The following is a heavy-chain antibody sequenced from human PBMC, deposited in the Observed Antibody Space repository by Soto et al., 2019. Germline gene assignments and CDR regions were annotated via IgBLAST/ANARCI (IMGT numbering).Heavy chain of an antibody. CDR2: IRSKAYGGTT. J-gene: IGHJ4*02. CDR3: TRRSLNFWSGYPFDY. V-gene: IGHV3-49*03. Sequence: PGGSLRLSCTASGFTFGDYAMSWFRQAPGKGLEWVGFIRSKAYGGTTEYAASVKGRFTISRDDSKSIAYLQMNSLKTEDTAVYYCTRRSLNFWSGYPFDYWGQGTLVTVSS. D-gene: IGHD3-3*01. CDR1: GFTFGDYA.